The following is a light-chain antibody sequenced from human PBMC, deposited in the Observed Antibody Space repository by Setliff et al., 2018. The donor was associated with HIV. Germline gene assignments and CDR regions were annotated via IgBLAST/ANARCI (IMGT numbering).Light chain of an antibody. V-gene: IGLV2-23*01. Sequence: QSALTQPASVSGSPGQSITISCTGSSSTFNFVSWYQQSPGKAPKLIIYEDTKRPSGVSDRFSGSKSDNTASLTISGLQAGDEGDYLCCSYTSSNIGVFGGGTQLTVL. CDR3: CSYTSSNIGV. CDR1: SSTFNF. J-gene: IGLJ3*02. CDR2: EDT.